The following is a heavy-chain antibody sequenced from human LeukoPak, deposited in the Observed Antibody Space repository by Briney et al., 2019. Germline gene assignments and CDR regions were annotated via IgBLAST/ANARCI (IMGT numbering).Heavy chain of an antibody. Sequence: GESLKISCKRSGYNFASYWIAWVRQMPRKGLEWMGIIHPADSDTRYSPSFQGQVTISADKSISTAYLQWSSLRASDTAMYYCARSSSGWSFDYWGQGTLVTVSS. CDR3: ARSSSGWSFDY. D-gene: IGHD6-19*01. CDR1: GYNFASYW. CDR2: IHPADSDT. V-gene: IGHV5-51*01. J-gene: IGHJ4*02.